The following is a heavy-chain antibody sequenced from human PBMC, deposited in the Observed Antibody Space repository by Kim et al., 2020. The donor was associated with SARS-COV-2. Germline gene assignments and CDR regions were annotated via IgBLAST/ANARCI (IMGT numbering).Heavy chain of an antibody. Sequence: SETLSLTCTVSGGSISSSSYYWGWIRQPPGKGLEWIGSIYYSGSTYYNPSLKSRVTISVDTSKNQFSLKLSSVTAADTAVYYCARGTGYSSGWNYYYYYG. CDR1: GGSISSSSYY. D-gene: IGHD6-19*01. J-gene: IGHJ6*01. V-gene: IGHV4-39*01. CDR2: IYYSGST. CDR3: ARGTGYSSGWNYYYYYG.